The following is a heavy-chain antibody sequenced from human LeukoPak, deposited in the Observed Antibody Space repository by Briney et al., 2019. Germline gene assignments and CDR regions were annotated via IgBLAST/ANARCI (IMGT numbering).Heavy chain of an antibody. D-gene: IGHD1-26*01. CDR2: ISYTGTYI. CDR3: VRDRGTYRPIDY. J-gene: IGHJ4*02. CDR1: AYSLNTYN. Sequence: GGSLRLSCAASAYSLNTYNMNWVRRAPGKGLKFVSSISYTGTYIYYADSVKGRFTISRDNAQSSVYLQMNSLRAEDTAVYYCVRDRGTYRPIDYWGQGTLVTVSS. V-gene: IGHV3-21*04.